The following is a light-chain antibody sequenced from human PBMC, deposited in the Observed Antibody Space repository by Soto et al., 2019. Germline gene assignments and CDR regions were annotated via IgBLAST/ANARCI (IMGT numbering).Light chain of an antibody. CDR3: QQSYKTPFT. Sequence: DIQMTQSPSSLSASVGDRVTITCRASQNIGRYLNWYQWKTGKAPKLLIYAASTLQSGVPSRFSGSESGTEFTLTISSLQPEDFGDYICQQSYKTPFTFGPGTKVEIK. CDR2: AAS. CDR1: QNIGRY. V-gene: IGKV1-39*01. J-gene: IGKJ3*01.